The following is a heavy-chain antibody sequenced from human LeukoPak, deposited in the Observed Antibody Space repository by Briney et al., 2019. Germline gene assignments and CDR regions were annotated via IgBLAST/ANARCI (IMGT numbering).Heavy chain of an antibody. V-gene: IGHV3-7*01. J-gene: IGHJ4*02. CDR2: IKQDGSQK. D-gene: IGHD2-2*01. CDR3: ARDCSSTSCYWTFDY. Sequence: GGSLRLSCAVSGFTFSSYWMSWVRQAPGKGLEWVANIKQDGSQKYYVDSVKGRFTISRDNAKNSLNLQMNSLRAEDTAVYYCARDCSSTSCYWTFDYWGQGTLVTVSS. CDR1: GFTFSSYW.